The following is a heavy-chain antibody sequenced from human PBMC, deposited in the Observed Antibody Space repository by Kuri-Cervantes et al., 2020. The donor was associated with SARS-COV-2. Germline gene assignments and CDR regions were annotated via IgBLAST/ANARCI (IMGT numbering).Heavy chain of an antibody. CDR3: AREGISRGYFDY. V-gene: IGHV4-4*07. CDR2: IYTSGST. CDR1: GGSFSGYY. D-gene: IGHD2/OR15-2a*01. Sequence: GSLRLSCAVYGGSFSGYYWSWIRQPAGKGLEWIGRIYTSGSTNYNPSLKSRVTMSVDTSKNQFSLKLSSVTAADTAVYYCAREGISRGYFDYWGQGTLVTVSS. J-gene: IGHJ4*02.